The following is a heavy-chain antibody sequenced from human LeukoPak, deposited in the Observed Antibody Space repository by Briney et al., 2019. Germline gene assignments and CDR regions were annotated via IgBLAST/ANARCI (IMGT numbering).Heavy chain of an antibody. CDR3: ARDLRAYCGGDCPFDY. CDR2: ISSSSSYI. J-gene: IGHJ4*02. Sequence: GGSLRLSCAASGFTFSSYSMNWVRQAPGKGLEWVSSISSSSSYIYYADSVKGRFTISRDNAKNSPYLQMNSLRAEDTAVYYCARDLRAYCGGDCPFDYWGQGTLVTVSS. CDR1: GFTFSSYS. V-gene: IGHV3-21*01. D-gene: IGHD2-21*01.